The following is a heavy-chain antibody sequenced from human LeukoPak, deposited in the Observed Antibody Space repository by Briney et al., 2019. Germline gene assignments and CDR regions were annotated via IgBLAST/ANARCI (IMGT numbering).Heavy chain of an antibody. J-gene: IGHJ2*01. Sequence: KTSQTLSPTSAVSGGSITTGNFYWTWVRQPRGKGLEWIGHIYHSGSPNNNPSLKSRILLSVDTSKNQISLNLTSMTAADTAVYYFASGQMKTVSKCPFDVWGRGTLVTVSS. CDR2: IYHSGSP. V-gene: IGHV4-30-4*01. CDR1: GGSITTGNFY. CDR3: ASGQMKTVSKCPFDV. D-gene: IGHD2-2*01.